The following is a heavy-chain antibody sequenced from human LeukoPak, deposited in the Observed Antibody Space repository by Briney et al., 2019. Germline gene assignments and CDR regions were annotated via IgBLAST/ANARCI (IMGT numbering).Heavy chain of an antibody. J-gene: IGHJ6*03. V-gene: IGHV3-21*04. D-gene: IGHD2-8*01. CDR3: AKTFQWFYMDV. Sequence: PGGSLRLSCAASGFTFSSYSMNWVRQAPGKGLEWVSSISSSSSYIYYADSVKGRFTISRDNAKNSLYLQMNSLRAEDTAVYHCAKTFQWFYMDVWGKGTTVTISS. CDR1: GFTFSSYS. CDR2: ISSSSSYI.